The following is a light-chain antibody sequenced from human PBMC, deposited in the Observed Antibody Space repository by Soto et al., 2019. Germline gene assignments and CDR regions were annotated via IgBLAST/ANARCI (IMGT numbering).Light chain of an antibody. J-gene: IGKJ1*01. V-gene: IGKV3-15*01. CDR3: QQYNTWPRT. Sequence: EIVMTQSPATLSVSPGERATLSCRASQSVSNNLAWYQQKPGQAHRLLIYGASTRATGIPARFSGSGSGTEFTLTVSSLQSEDFAVYYCQQYNTWPRTFGQGTKVEIK. CDR2: GAS. CDR1: QSVSNN.